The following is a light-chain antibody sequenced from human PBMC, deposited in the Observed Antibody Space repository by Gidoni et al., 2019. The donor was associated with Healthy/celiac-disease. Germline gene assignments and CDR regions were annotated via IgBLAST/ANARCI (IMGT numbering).Light chain of an antibody. V-gene: IGKV1-39*01. CDR3: QQSYSTPYS. Sequence: DIQITQSPSSLSASVGDRVTITCRASQTISSYLNWYQQKPGKAPKLLIYAASSLQSAVPSSFSGSGSGTEFTLTISSLQPEDFATYYCQQSYSTPYSFGQGTKLEIK. J-gene: IGKJ2*03. CDR1: QTISSY. CDR2: AAS.